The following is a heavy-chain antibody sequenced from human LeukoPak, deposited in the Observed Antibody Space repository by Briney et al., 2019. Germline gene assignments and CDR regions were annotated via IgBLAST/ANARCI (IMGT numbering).Heavy chain of an antibody. D-gene: IGHD6-13*01. V-gene: IGHV3-30-3*01. CDR1: GFTFSSYA. Sequence: GGSLRLSCAASGFTFSSYAMPWVRQAPGKGLEWVAVISYDGSNKYYADSVKGRFTISRDNSKNTLYLQMNSLRAEDTAVYYCARDLVPYSEDYYYGMDVWGQGTTVTVSS. CDR2: ISYDGSNK. CDR3: ARDLVPYSEDYYYGMDV. J-gene: IGHJ6*02.